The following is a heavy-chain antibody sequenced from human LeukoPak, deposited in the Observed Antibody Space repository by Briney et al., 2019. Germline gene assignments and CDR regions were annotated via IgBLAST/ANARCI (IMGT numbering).Heavy chain of an antibody. Sequence: PGGSLRLSCAASGFTFSNAWMSWVRQAPGKGLEWVGRIKSKTDGGTTDYAAPVKGRFTISRDDSKSTLYLQMNSLKTEDTAVYYCTTDPLLRLGAVWGDYWGQGTLVTVSS. CDR1: GFTFSNAW. CDR2: IKSKTDGGTT. J-gene: IGHJ4*02. V-gene: IGHV3-15*01. D-gene: IGHD3-16*01. CDR3: TTDPLLRLGAVWGDY.